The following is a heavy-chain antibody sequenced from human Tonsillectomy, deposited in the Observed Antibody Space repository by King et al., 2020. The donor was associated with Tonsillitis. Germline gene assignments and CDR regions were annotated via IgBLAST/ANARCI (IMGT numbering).Heavy chain of an antibody. V-gene: IGHV1-46*01. D-gene: IGHD1-26*01. CDR3: ARVRREGYSGAFDI. CDR2: LNPTGGDT. CDR1: GYTFATYH. J-gene: IGHJ3*02. Sequence: QLVQSGAEVTKPGASLKVSCKASGYTFATYHIHWVRQAPGQGLEWMGALNPTGGDTTYARKFQGRVTMTSDTSTATVSMDLRSLRPEDTAIYYCARVRREGYSGAFDIWGQGTMVTVSS.